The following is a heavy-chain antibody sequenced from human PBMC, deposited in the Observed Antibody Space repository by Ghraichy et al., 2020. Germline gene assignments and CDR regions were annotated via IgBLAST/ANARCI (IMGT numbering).Heavy chain of an antibody. Sequence: ASVKVSCKASGYTFTSYAMHWVRQAPGQRLEWMGWINAGNGNTKYSQKFQGRVTITRDTSASTAYMELSSLRSEDTAVYYCARMGAVAATRFYYFDYWGQGTLVTVSS. D-gene: IGHD6-19*01. CDR2: INAGNGNT. CDR1: GYTFTSYA. CDR3: ARMGAVAATRFYYFDY. V-gene: IGHV1-3*01. J-gene: IGHJ4*02.